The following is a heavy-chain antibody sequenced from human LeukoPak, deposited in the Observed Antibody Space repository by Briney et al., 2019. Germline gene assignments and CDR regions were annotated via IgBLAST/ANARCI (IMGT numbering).Heavy chain of an antibody. CDR3: AKIGSAANTDY. J-gene: IGHJ4*02. CDR2: ISGSGRNT. D-gene: IGHD1-26*01. Sequence: GGSLRLSCAAPGFTFSTYAMTWVRQAPGKGLEWVSSISGSGRNTYHADSVKGRFTISRDNSRNTLYLQMNSLRAEDAAVYYCAKIGSAANTDYWGQGTLVTVSS. V-gene: IGHV3-23*01. CDR1: GFTFSTYA.